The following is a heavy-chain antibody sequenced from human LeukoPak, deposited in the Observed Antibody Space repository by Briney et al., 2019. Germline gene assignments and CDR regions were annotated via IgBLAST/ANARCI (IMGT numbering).Heavy chain of an antibody. V-gene: IGHV4-59*01. J-gene: IGHJ4*02. D-gene: IGHD2-2*01. CDR3: ARGCSSTSCYAM. CDR2: IYYSGST. CDR1: GGSISSYY. Sequence: SETLSLTCTVSGGSISSYYWSWIRQPPEKGLEWIGYIYYSGSTNYNPSLKSRVTISVDTSKNQFSLKLSSVTAADTAVYYCARGCSSTSCYAMWGQGTLVTVSS.